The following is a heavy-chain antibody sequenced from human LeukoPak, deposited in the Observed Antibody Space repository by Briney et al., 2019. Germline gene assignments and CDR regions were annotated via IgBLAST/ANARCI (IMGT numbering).Heavy chain of an antibody. D-gene: IGHD2-2*01. J-gene: IGHJ5*01. V-gene: IGHV4-39*07. Sequence: SETLSLTCTVSGDSISSSNYFWGWIRRPPGKGLEWIGSMFYYGSTYYNASLKSRVTISLDTSKKQFSLKLRSVTAADTAIYYCARIGHDLYQTFDSWGYGTLITVSS. CDR2: MFYYGST. CDR3: ARIGHDLYQTFDS. CDR1: GDSISSSNYF.